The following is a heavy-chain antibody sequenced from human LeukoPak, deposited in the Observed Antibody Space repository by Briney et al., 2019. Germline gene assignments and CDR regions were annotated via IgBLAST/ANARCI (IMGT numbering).Heavy chain of an antibody. CDR1: GFTFSDYY. D-gene: IGHD5-18*01. J-gene: IGHJ4*02. Sequence: PGGSLRLSCAASGFTFSDYYMSWIRQAPGKGLEWVSYISSSGSTIYYADSVKGRFTISRDNSKNTLYLQMNSLRAEDTAVYYCAKPTTGYSYGGDYWGQGTLVTVSS. CDR3: AKPTTGYSYGGDY. CDR2: ISSSGSTI. V-gene: IGHV3-11*01.